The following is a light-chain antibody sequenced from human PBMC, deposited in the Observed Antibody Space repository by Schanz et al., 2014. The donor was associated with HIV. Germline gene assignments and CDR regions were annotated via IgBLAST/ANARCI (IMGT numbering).Light chain of an antibody. Sequence: EIVLTQSPGTLSLSPGERATLSCRASQTVSSHFLAWYQQKPGQAPRLVIFGASNRATGIPDRFSGSDSGTDFTLTISRVEPEDYAVYYCQQYGSPPWTFGQGTKVEVK. CDR3: QQYGSPPWT. CDR2: GAS. J-gene: IGKJ1*01. CDR1: QTVSSHF. V-gene: IGKV3-20*01.